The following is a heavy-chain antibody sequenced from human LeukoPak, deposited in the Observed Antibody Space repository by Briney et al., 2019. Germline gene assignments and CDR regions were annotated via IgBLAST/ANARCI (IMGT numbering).Heavy chain of an antibody. D-gene: IGHD3-3*01. J-gene: IGHJ4*02. CDR2: ISGSGDTT. CDR1: GFTFSSYS. CDR3: AKETLKQLRFLEWLPSTFDY. V-gene: IGHV3-23*01. Sequence: GGSLRLSCTASGFTFSSYSMSWVRQGPGTGLEWVSAISGSGDTTFYADSVKGRFTISRDNSKKTLYLQVNSLRAEDTAVYFCAKETLKQLRFLEWLPSTFDYWGQGTLVTVSS.